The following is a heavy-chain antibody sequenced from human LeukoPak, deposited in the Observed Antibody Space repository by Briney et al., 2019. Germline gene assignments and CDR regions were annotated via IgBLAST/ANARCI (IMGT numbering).Heavy chain of an antibody. V-gene: IGHV3-53*01. J-gene: IGHJ4*02. CDR3: ARVVSGYRHFDY. Sequence: GGSLRLSCAASGFTFSSNYMSWVRQAPGKGLEWVSVIYSGGSTYYSDSVEGRFTISRDTSKNTLYLQMNSLIVEDTAVYYCARVVSGYRHFDYWGQGTLVTVSS. CDR2: IYSGGST. CDR1: GFTFSSNY. D-gene: IGHD5-12*01.